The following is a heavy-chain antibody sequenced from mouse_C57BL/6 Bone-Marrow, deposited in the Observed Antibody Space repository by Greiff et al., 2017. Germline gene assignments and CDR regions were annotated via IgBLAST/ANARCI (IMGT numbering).Heavy chain of an antibody. CDR2: IHPSDSDT. D-gene: IGHD1-1*01. Sequence: QVQLQQPGAELVKPGASVKVSCKASCYTFTSYWMHWVKQRPGQGLEWIGRIHPSDSDTNYNQKFKGKATLTVDKFSSTAYMQLSSLTSEDSAVYYCAMQDYYGSSPYYFDNWGQGNTLTVS. CDR1: CYTFTSYW. V-gene: IGHV1-74*01. CDR3: AMQDYYGSSPYYFDN. J-gene: IGHJ2*01.